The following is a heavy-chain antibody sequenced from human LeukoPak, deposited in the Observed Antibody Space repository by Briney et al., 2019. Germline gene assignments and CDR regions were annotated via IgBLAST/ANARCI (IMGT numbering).Heavy chain of an antibody. V-gene: IGHV3-30*04. CDR3: AKGTGIVVVPAARHKNDAFDI. CDR2: ISYDGSNK. D-gene: IGHD2-2*01. CDR1: GFTFSSYA. J-gene: IGHJ3*02. Sequence: PGRSLRLSCAASGFTFSSYAMHWVRQAPGKGLEWVAVISYDGSNKYYADSVKGRFTISRDNSKNTLYLQMNSLRAEDTAVYYCAKGTGIVVVPAARHKNDAFDIWGQGTMVTVSS.